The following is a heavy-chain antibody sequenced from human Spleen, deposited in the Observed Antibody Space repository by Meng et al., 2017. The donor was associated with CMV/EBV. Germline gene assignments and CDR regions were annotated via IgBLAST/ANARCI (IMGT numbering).Heavy chain of an antibody. CDR3: SRGVGNP. CDR2: IYSGGST. Sequence: SLSLSWAAFGFTVSSNYMSWVRQAPGKGLEWVSVIYSGGSTYYADSVKGRFTISRDSSKNTLYLQMNSLRAEDTAVYYCSRGVGNPWGQGTLVTVSS. V-gene: IGHV3-66*02. J-gene: IGHJ5*02. CDR1: GFTVSSNY. D-gene: IGHD1-26*01.